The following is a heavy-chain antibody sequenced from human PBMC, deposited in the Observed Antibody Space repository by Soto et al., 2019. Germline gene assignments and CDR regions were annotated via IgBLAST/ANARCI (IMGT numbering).Heavy chain of an antibody. D-gene: IGHD3-16*01. J-gene: IGHJ6*02. V-gene: IGHV3-30*18. CDR2: ISYDGSNK. Sequence: PGGSLRLSCAASGFTFSSYGMHWVRQAPGKGLEWVAVISYDGSNKYYADSVKGRFTISRDNSKNTLYLQMNSLRAEDTAVYYCAKLGDYYYGMDVWGQGTTVTVSS. CDR3: AKLGDYYYGMDV. CDR1: GFTFSSYG.